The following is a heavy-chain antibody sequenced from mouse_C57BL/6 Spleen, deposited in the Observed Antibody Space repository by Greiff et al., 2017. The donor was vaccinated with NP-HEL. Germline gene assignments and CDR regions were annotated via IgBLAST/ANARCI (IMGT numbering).Heavy chain of an antibody. V-gene: IGHV8-12*01. J-gene: IGHJ4*01. D-gene: IGHD2-12*01. CDR2: IYWDDDK. CDR1: GFSLSTSGMG. CDR3: ARTYYIYYYAMDY. Sequence: QVTLKESGPGILQSSQTLSLTCSFSGFSLSTSGMGVSWIRQPSGNGLVWLAHIYWDDDKRYNPSLKNRPTIAKDTSSNQVILKISSVDTADTATYYCARTYYIYYYAMDYWGQGTSVTVSS.